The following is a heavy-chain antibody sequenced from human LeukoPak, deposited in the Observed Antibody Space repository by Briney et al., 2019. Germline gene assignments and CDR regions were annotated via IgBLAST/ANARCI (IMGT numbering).Heavy chain of an antibody. CDR3: AKEGFWSGLDYYYMDV. CDR1: GFTVSSNY. D-gene: IGHD3-3*01. Sequence: GGSLRLSCAASGFTVSSNYLSWVRQAPGKGLEWVSVIYSGGSTYYADSVKGRFTSSRDNSKNTLYLQMNSLRAEDTAIYYCAKEGFWSGLDYYYMDVWGKGTTVTVSS. V-gene: IGHV3-53*01. CDR2: IYSGGST. J-gene: IGHJ6*03.